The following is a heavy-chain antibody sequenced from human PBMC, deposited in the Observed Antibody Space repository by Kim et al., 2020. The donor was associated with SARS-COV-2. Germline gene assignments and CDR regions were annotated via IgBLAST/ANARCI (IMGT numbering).Heavy chain of an antibody. CDR2: INHSGSP. Sequence: SETLSLTCAVHGGSFSGYYWSWIRQPPGKGLEWIGEINHSGSPNYNPSRKSRVTISVDTSKNQFSLKLSSVTAADTAVYYCARQSSWYKYFQHWRQGTLVTVSS. D-gene: IGHD6-13*01. V-gene: IGHV4-34*01. CDR3: ARQSSWYKYFQH. CDR1: GGSFSGYY. J-gene: IGHJ1*01.